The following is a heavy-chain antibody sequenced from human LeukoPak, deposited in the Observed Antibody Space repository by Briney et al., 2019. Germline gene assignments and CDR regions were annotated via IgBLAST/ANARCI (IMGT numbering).Heavy chain of an antibody. CDR3: ARDGYSSSWRADYYYYGMDV. Sequence: ASVKVSCKASGYTLTGYYMHWVRQAPGQGLEWMGWINPNSGGTNYAQKFQDRVTMTRDTSISTAYMELSRLRSDDTAVYYCARDGYSSSWRADYYYYGMDVWGQGTTVTVSS. D-gene: IGHD6-13*01. CDR1: GYTLTGYY. V-gene: IGHV1-2*02. CDR2: INPNSGGT. J-gene: IGHJ6*02.